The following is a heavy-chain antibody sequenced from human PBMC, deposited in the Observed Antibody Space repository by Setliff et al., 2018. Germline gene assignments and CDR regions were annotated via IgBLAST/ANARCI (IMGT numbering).Heavy chain of an antibody. V-gene: IGHV5-51*01. CDR3: ARHPYYYGSGNYLDNNNRWFDP. CDR2: IYPCDSDT. Sequence: GESLKIPCKASGYRFTSYWIDLVRQMPGKGMEWMGIIYPCDSDTKYSPSFQGQVTISADKSINTAFLQWSSLRTSDTAIYYCARHPYYYGSGNYLDNNNRWFDPWGQGTLVTVSS. CDR1: GYRFTSYW. J-gene: IGHJ5*02. D-gene: IGHD3-10*01.